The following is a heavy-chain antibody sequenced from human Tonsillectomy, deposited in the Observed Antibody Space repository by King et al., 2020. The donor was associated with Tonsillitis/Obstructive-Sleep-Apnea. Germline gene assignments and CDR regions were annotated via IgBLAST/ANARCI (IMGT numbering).Heavy chain of an antibody. CDR1: GFSPSTSGMC. V-gene: IGHV2-70*11. CDR2: MYCDDVK. CDR3: ARTLPYYFDY. J-gene: IGHJ4*02. Sequence: VTLKESGPSLGKTTQTLTLTRTFSGFSPSTSGMCVSWVRHPPRKGLECLARMYCDDVKYYSKTLKTRLTIPKETSKNQVVLTMTNMDPVDTATYYCARTLPYYFDYWGQGTLVTVSS.